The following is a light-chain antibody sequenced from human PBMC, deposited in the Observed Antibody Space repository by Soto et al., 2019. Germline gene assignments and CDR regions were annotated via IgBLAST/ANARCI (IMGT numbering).Light chain of an antibody. V-gene: IGLV2-14*01. CDR2: S. J-gene: IGLJ2*01. CDR1: SSDVGGYNY. Sequence: QSALTQPASVSGSPGQSITISCTGTSSDVGGYNYVSWYQQHPGKAPKLISNRPSGVSNRFSGSKSGNTASLTISGRQAEDEADYYCSSYTSSSTLVVFGGGTKVTVL. CDR3: SSYTSSSTLVV.